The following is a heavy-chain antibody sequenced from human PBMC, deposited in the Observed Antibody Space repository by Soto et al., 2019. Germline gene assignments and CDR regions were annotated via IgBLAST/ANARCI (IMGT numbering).Heavy chain of an antibody. CDR2: ISAYNGNT. J-gene: IGHJ4*02. CDR1: GYTFTSYA. Sequence: QVQRVQSEAEVKKPGASVKVSGKASGYTFTSYAISWVRQAPGQGLEWMGWISAYNGNTNYEQKHQGRVTMTTDTSTRTAYMELRSLRSADPAVYYCARGPYGSGAFDYWGPGNLVTVSS. D-gene: IGHD3-10*01. CDR3: ARGPYGSGAFDY. V-gene: IGHV1-18*01.